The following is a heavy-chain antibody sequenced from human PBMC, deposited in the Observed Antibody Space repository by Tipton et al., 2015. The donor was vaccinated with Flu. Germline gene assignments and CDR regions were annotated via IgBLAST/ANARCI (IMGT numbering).Heavy chain of an antibody. CDR2: ISSSSSYI. V-gene: IGHV3-21*01. J-gene: IGHJ5*02. CDR3: ARAKKVVVPVYWFDP. Sequence: QLVQSGGGLIQPGGSLRLSCAASGLTVSSNYVMWVRQAPGKGLEWVSSISSSSSYIYYADSVKGRFTISRDNAKNSLYLQMNSLRAEDTAVYYCARAKKVVVPVYWFDPWGQVTLVTVSS. D-gene: IGHD2-15*01. CDR1: GLTVSSNY.